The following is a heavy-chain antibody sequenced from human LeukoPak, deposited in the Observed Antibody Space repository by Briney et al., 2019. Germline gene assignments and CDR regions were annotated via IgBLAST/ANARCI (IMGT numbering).Heavy chain of an antibody. CDR1: GYTFTSYG. J-gene: IGHJ5*02. CDR2: ISAYNGNT. V-gene: IGHV1-18*01. CDR3: ARVPRGVGSNWFDP. D-gene: IGHD3-10*01. Sequence: ASVKVSCKASGYTFTSYGISRVRQSPGQGLEWMGWISAYNGNTNYAQKLQGRVTMTTDTSTSTAYMELRSLRSDDTAVYYCARVPRGVGSNWFDPWGQGTLVTVSS.